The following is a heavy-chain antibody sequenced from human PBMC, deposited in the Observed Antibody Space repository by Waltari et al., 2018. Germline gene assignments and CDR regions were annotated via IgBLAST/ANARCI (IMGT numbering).Heavy chain of an antibody. Sequence: GAGLLKPSETLSLTCAVYGGSFSGYYWSWIRQPPGKGLEWIGEINHSGSTNYNPSLKSRVTISVDTSKNQFSLKLSSVTAADTAVYYCAREEVYCSGGSCYSLYGWFDTWGQGTLVTVSS. V-gene: IGHV4-34*01. CDR1: GGSFSGYY. CDR3: AREEVYCSGGSCYSLYGWFDT. CDR2: INHSGST. D-gene: IGHD2-15*01. J-gene: IGHJ5*02.